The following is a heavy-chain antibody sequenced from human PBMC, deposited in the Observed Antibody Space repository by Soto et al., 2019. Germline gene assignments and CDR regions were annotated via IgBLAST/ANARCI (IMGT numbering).Heavy chain of an antibody. Sequence: LRLSCAASGFTFDSFAMTWVRQAPGKGLEWVATISYTNIHTYYADAVKGRFTISRDNSKKLLYLQMDRLRVEDTAIYFCAKNMAGPADWLDPWGQGTLVTVSS. CDR2: ISYTNIHT. CDR1: GFTFDSFA. CDR3: AKNMAGPADWLDP. V-gene: IGHV3-23*05. D-gene: IGHD6-19*01. J-gene: IGHJ5*02.